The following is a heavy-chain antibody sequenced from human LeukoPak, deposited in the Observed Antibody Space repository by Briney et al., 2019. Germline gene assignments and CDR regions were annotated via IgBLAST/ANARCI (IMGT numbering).Heavy chain of an antibody. D-gene: IGHD6-19*01. Sequence: MSSETLSLTCTVSGGSISSGSYYWSWIRQPAGKGLEWIGRIYTSGSTNYNPSLKSRVTMSVDTSKNQFSLKLSSVTAADTAVYYCARAVAGDDAFDIWGQGTMVTVSS. CDR3: ARAVAGDDAFDI. CDR2: IYTSGST. V-gene: IGHV4-61*02. J-gene: IGHJ3*02. CDR1: GGSISSGSYY.